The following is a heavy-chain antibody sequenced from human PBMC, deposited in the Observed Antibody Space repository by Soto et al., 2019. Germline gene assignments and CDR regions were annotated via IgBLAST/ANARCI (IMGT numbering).Heavy chain of an antibody. Sequence: QVQLVESGGGVVQPGRSLRLSCAASGFTFSSYGMHWVRQAPGKGLEWVAVISYDGSNKKYADSVKGRFTISRDNSKNTLYLQMNSLRAEDTAVYYCAKDGDSSSWYVYYYGMDVWGQGTTVTVSS. CDR1: GFTFSSYG. D-gene: IGHD6-13*01. J-gene: IGHJ6*02. CDR3: AKDGDSSSWYVYYYGMDV. CDR2: ISYDGSNK. V-gene: IGHV3-30*18.